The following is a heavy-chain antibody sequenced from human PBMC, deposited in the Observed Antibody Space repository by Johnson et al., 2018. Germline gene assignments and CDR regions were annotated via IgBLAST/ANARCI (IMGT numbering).Heavy chain of an antibody. CDR1: GFAFSNHG. CDR3: ATGVIKDYGDPLDY. V-gene: IGHV3-33*01. J-gene: IGHJ4*02. Sequence: QVQLVQSGGGVNQPGGSXRLSCVASGFAFSNHGMHWVRQATGKGLEWVAGIWSDGNNKYYADSVKGRATISRDNSKNTLYLQMNSLSAEDTAVYYCATGVIKDYGDPLDYWGQGTLVTVSS. D-gene: IGHD4-17*01. CDR2: IWSDGNNK.